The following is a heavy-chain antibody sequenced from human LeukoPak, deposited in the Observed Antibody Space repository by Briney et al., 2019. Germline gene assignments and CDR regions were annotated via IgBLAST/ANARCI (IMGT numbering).Heavy chain of an antibody. J-gene: IGHJ4*02. CDR1: GGSISSGDYY. D-gene: IGHD6-13*01. CDR2: IYYSGST. V-gene: IGHV4-30-4*08. Sequence: HSQTLSLTCTVSGGSISSGDYYWSWIRQPPGKGLEWIGYIYYSGSTYYNPSLQGRLTISVDTSKNQFSLKLSSVTAADTAVYYCARAIGLGSSDRYYFDYWGQGTLVTVSS. CDR3: ARAIGLGSSDRYYFDY.